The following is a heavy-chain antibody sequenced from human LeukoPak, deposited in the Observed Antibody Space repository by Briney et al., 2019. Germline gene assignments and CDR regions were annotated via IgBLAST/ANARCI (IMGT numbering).Heavy chain of an antibody. V-gene: IGHV1-2*02. J-gene: IGHJ4*02. D-gene: IGHD3-16*01. CDR2: INPNSGGT. CDR1: GYTFTGYY. CDR3: ARGASLGFPWGY. Sequence: ASVKLCPKASGYTFTGYYMHWVRQAPGQGLEWMGWINPNSGGTNYAQKFQGRVTMTRDTSISTAYMELSSLRSEDTAVYYCARGASLGFPWGYWGQGTVVTVSS.